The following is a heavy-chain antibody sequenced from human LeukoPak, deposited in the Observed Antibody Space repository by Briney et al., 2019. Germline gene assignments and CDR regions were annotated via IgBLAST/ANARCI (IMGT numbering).Heavy chain of an antibody. Sequence: SETLSLTCAVYGGSFSGYYWSWIRQPPEKGLEWIGEINHSGSFNYNPSLKSRVTISVDTSKNQLSLKLSSVTAADTAVYYCATAGLGSYFDYWGQGTLVTVSS. V-gene: IGHV4-34*01. CDR1: GGSFSGYY. CDR2: INHSGSF. CDR3: ATAGLGSYFDY. D-gene: IGHD1-26*01. J-gene: IGHJ4*02.